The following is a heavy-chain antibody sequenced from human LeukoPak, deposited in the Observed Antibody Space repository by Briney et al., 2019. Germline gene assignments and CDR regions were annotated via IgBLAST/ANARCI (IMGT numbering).Heavy chain of an antibody. J-gene: IGHJ4*02. D-gene: IGHD1-1*01. Sequence: GASVKVSCKASGYTFSGYRLHWVRRAHGQGLEWMGWVNPNSGDTNYHQNFQGRVTMTRDTSISTVYMELNRLTSDDTAVYYCARENWYSDYWGQGTLVTVSS. CDR1: GYTFSGYR. CDR2: VNPNSGDT. V-gene: IGHV1-2*02. CDR3: ARENWYSDY.